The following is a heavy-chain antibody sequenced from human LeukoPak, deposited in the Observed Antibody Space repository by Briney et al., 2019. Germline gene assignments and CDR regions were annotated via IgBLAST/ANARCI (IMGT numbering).Heavy chain of an antibody. CDR1: GFTFSSYG. Sequence: GGSLRLSCAASGFTFSSYGMHWVRQAPGKGLEWVAVIWYDGSNKYYADSVKGRFTISRDNSKNTLYLQMNSLRAEDTAVYYCARDRTRSAAAAPFDYWGQGTLVTVSS. CDR2: IWYDGSNK. V-gene: IGHV3-33*01. D-gene: IGHD6-13*01. J-gene: IGHJ4*02. CDR3: ARDRTRSAAAAPFDY.